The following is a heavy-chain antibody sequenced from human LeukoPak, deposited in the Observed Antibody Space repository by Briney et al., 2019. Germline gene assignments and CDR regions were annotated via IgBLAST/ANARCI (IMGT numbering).Heavy chain of an antibody. J-gene: IGHJ4*02. Sequence: PGGSLRLSCAASGFTFSSYSTNWVRQAPGKGLEWVSSISSSSSYIYYADSVKGRFTISRDNAKNSLYLQMNSLRAEDTAVYYCARMWFGELLYFDYWGQGTLVTVSS. CDR3: ARMWFGELLYFDY. CDR1: GFTFSSYS. D-gene: IGHD3-10*01. V-gene: IGHV3-21*01. CDR2: ISSSSSYI.